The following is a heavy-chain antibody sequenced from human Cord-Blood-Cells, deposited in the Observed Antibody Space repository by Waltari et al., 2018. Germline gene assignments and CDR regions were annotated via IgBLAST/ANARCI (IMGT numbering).Heavy chain of an antibody. J-gene: IGHJ4*02. V-gene: IGHV4-39*01. CDR2: IYYSGST. CDR1: GGSISSSSSY. CDR3: ARRSRSGSYFDY. Sequence: QLQLQESGPGLVKPSETLSLTCTVSGGSISSSSSYWGWIRQPPGKGLEWIGSIYYSGSTYYNPSLKSRVTISVDTSKNQFSLKLSSVTAADTAVYYCARRSRSGSYFDYWGQGTLVTVSS. D-gene: IGHD1-26*01.